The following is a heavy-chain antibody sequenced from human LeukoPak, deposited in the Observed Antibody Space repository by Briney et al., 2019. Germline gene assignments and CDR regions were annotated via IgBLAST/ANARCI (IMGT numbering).Heavy chain of an antibody. V-gene: IGHV4-61*02. Sequence: SQTLSLTCTVSGSISSGSYYWSWIRQPAGKGLEWIGRIYVSGSTNYNPSLESRVTISVDTSKNQFSLQLTSLTAADTAVYYCAREGQQLVPPFDYWGQGTLVTVSS. D-gene: IGHD6-6*01. J-gene: IGHJ4*02. CDR3: AREGQQLVPPFDY. CDR1: GSISSGSYY. CDR2: IYVSGST.